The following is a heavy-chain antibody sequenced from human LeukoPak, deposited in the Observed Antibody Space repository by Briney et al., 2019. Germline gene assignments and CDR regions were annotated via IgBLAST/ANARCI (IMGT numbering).Heavy chain of an antibody. D-gene: IGHD3-3*01. J-gene: IGHJ4*02. V-gene: IGHV4-34*01. Sequence: PSETLSLTCAVYGGSFSGYYWSWIRQPPGKGLEWIGEINHSGSTNYNPSLKSRVTISVDTSKNQFSLKLSSVTAADTAVYYCARGDRITIFGVVIRKVLDYWGQGTLVTVSS. CDR2: INHSGST. CDR3: ARGDRITIFGVVIRKVLDY. CDR1: GGSFSGYY.